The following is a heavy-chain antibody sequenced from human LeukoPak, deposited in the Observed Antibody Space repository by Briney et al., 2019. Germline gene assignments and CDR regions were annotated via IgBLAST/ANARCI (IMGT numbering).Heavy chain of an antibody. CDR2: INPITGDT. CDR1: GYTFSGHY. J-gene: IGHJ4*02. V-gene: IGHV1-2*02. Sequence: ASVKVSCKASGYTFSGHYMHWVRQAPGQGLEWLGWINPITGDTKYAQKFQGSVTMTRDTSISTVYMELSGLTSDDTAVYYCARPGSGNDYKPLDYWGQGILVTVSS. CDR3: ARPGSGNDYKPLDY. D-gene: IGHD5-12*01.